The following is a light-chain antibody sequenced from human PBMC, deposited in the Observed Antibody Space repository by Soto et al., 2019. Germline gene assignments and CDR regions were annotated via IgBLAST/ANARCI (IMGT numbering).Light chain of an antibody. V-gene: IGKV3-20*01. J-gene: IGKJ1*01. Sequence: EIVLTQSPGTLSLSPGERATLSCRASQSVSSSYLAWYQQKPGQAPRPLIYGASSRAIGIPDRFSGSGSGTDFALTISRLEPEDFAVYYCQQYGSSPWTFGQGTKWEIK. CDR3: QQYGSSPWT. CDR2: GAS. CDR1: QSVSSSY.